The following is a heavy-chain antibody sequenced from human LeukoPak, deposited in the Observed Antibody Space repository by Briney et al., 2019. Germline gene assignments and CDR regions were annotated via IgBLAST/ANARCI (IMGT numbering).Heavy chain of an antibody. CDR2: MNPNTGAT. D-gene: IGHD6-19*01. CDR1: GYTFTGYY. V-gene: IGHV1-2*02. Sequence: GASVTVSCQPSGYTFTGYYLHWVRQAPGQGLEWMGWMNPNTGATIYAQKSQGRVTLTRDTSISTAYMELTSLRSDDTAIYYCARDRVGSGWPRPFYFEFWGQGTLVSVSS. J-gene: IGHJ4*02. CDR3: ARDRVGSGWPRPFYFEF.